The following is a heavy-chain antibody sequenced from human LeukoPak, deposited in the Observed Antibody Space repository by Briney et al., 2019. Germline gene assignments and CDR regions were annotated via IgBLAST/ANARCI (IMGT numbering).Heavy chain of an antibody. CDR3: ARKSLYSYGEVGAFDI. D-gene: IGHD5-18*01. CDR2: IYPGDSYT. Sequence: GESLKISCKGSGYSFTSYWIGWVRQMPGKGLEWMGIIYPGDSYTRYSPSFQGQVTISADKSISTAYLQWSSLKASDTAMYYCARKSLYSYGEVGAFDIWGQGTMVTVSS. J-gene: IGHJ3*02. V-gene: IGHV5-51*01. CDR1: GYSFTSYW.